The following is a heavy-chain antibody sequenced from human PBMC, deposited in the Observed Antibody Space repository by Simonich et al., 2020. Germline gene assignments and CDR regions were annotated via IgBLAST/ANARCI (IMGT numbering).Heavy chain of an antibody. D-gene: IGHD3-3*01. V-gene: IGHV4-34*01. CDR1: GGSFSGYY. CDR3: ARRGYYNFWSGYEYFQH. CDR2: INHSGST. J-gene: IGHJ1*01. Sequence: QVQLQQWGAGLLKPSETLSLTCAVYGGSFSGYYWSWIRQPPGKGLEWIGEINHSGSTNYNPSLKSRVTISVDTSKNQFSLKRSSVTAADTAVYYCARRGYYNFWSGYEYFQHWGQGTLVTVSS.